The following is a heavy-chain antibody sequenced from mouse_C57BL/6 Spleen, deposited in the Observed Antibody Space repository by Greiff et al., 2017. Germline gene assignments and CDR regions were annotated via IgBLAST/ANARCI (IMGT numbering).Heavy chain of an antibody. Sequence: EVKVVESGGGLVQPGGSMKLSCAASGFTFRDAWMDWVRQSPKKGPAWVAELRNKAYNHAPYYAESVKGRFTISRDDSKSSVYLQMNSLRAEDAGIYYCTGLGKAYWGQGTLVTVSA. J-gene: IGHJ3*01. CDR3: TGLGKAY. V-gene: IGHV6-6*01. D-gene: IGHD4-1*01. CDR1: GFTFRDAW. CDR2: LRNKAYNHAP.